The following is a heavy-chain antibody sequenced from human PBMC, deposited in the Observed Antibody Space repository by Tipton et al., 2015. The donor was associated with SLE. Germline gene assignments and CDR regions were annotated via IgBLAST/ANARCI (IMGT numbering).Heavy chain of an antibody. CDR3: VRDGDRSSWPLDH. Sequence: TLSLTCTVSYDSISSYFWSWVRQPPGQGLEWIGYVYYSGTTDYNPSLKSRVIISLHTSQNQFSLKLTSVTAADTAMYYCVRDGDRSSWPLDHWGQGTLVTVSS. CDR2: VYYSGTT. CDR1: YDSISSYF. J-gene: IGHJ4*02. V-gene: IGHV4-59*12. D-gene: IGHD2-2*03.